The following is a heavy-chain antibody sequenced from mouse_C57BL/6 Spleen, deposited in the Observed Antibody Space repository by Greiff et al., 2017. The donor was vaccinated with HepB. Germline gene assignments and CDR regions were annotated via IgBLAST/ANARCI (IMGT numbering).Heavy chain of an antibody. V-gene: IGHV1-64*01. D-gene: IGHD2-12*01. Sequence: QVQLQQPGAELVLPRASVPLSCKASGYTFTSFWLHWVKLRPGQGLEWIGMIHPNSGSTNYNEKFKSKATLTVDKSSSTAYMQLSSLTSEDSAVYYCARSYDHYRAWWSLDGWGAGPTVTNSS. J-gene: IGHJ1*01. CDR3: ARSYDHYRAWWSLDG. CDR2: IHPNSGST. CDR1: GYTFTSFW.